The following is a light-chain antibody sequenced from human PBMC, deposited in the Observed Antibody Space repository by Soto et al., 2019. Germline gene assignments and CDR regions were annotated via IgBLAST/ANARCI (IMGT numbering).Light chain of an antibody. CDR2: GAS. CDR1: QSISGN. J-gene: IGKJ1*01. Sequence: EIVMTQSPATLSVSPGEGATLSSRASQSISGNLAWYQQKPGQAPRLLITGASTRATGIAARISGSGSGTEFTLTISSLQSEDFAVYYCQQYNNWPWTFGQGTKVEIK. CDR3: QQYNNWPWT. V-gene: IGKV3-15*01.